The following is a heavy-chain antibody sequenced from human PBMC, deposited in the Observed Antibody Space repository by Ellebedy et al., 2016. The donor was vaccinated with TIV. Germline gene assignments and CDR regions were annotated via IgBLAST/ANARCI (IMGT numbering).Heavy chain of an antibody. D-gene: IGHD2-21*01. CDR3: ARDHWGGYGTGPASQHDS. Sequence: GESLKISCAASGFAFSSYAMSWVRQAPGKGLEWLSSIRDSGGTTYYADSVKGRFTISTDNSKSTLYLQMNSLSAEDTATYYCARDHWGGYGTGPASQHDSWGQGTLVTVSS. CDR2: IRDSGGTT. J-gene: IGHJ4*02. CDR1: GFAFSSYA. V-gene: IGHV3-23*01.